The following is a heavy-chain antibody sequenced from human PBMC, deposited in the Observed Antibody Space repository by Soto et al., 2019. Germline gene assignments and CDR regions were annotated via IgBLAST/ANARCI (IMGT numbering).Heavy chain of an antibody. CDR2: IIPILGIA. D-gene: IGHD3-9*01. V-gene: IGHV1-69*02. CDR1: GGTFSSYT. J-gene: IGHJ6*02. Sequence: QVQLVQSGAAVKKPGSSVKVSCKASGGTFSSYTISWVRQAPGQGLEWMGRIIPILGIANYAQKFQGRVTITADKSTSTAYMELSSLRSEDTAVYYCARADVLRYFGGGMDVWGQGTTVTVSS. CDR3: ARADVLRYFGGGMDV.